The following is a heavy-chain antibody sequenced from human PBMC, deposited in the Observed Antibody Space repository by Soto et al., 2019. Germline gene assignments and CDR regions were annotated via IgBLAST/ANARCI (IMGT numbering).Heavy chain of an antibody. V-gene: IGHV1-8*01. J-gene: IGHJ6*02. CDR2: MDPNSGVT. Sequence: QVHLVQSGAEVKKPGASVKVSCKASGYTFTSYDINWVRQAPGQGLEWLGWMDPNSGVTGYAQKFQGRVSMTRNISINTAHMELSSLRSEDTAVYYCARERKFDVWRKGLDVWGQGTTVAVSS. CDR1: GYTFTSYD. D-gene: IGHD3-3*01. CDR3: ARERKFDVWRKGLDV.